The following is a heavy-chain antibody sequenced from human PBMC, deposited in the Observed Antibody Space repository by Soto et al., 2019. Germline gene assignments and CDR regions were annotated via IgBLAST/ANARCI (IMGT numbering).Heavy chain of an antibody. CDR2: ISGSGGST. Sequence: GGSLRLSCAASGFTFSSYAMSWVRQAPGKGLEWVSAISGSGGSTYYADSVKGRFTISRDNSKNTLYLQMNSLRAEDTAVYYCAKDQGDDSSGYYFDYYYYGIDVWGQGTTVTVSS. D-gene: IGHD3-22*01. CDR1: GFTFSSYA. J-gene: IGHJ6*02. CDR3: AKDQGDDSSGYYFDYYYYGIDV. V-gene: IGHV3-23*01.